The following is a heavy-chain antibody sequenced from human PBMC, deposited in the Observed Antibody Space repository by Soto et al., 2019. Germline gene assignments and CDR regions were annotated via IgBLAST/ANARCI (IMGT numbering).Heavy chain of an antibody. CDR1: GGSISSGGFY. V-gene: IGHV4-31*02. D-gene: IGHD1-26*01. CDR2: FYDSGSA. CDR3: ATKHSKEWERGGLRY. J-gene: IGHJ4*02. Sequence: QVQLQESGPGLVKPSETLSLTCIVSGGSISSGGFYWTWVRQHPGQGLEWIGFFYDSGSAYYNASLKNRLSISVDRSKNQFSLKLSSVTAADTAVYYCATKHSKEWERGGLRYWGQGTLVTVSS.